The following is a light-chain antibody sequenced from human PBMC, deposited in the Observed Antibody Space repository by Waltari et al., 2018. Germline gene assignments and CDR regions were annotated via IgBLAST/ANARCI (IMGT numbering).Light chain of an antibody. V-gene: IGLV1-44*01. CDR2: SNN. CDR3: AAWDDSLNGVV. Sequence: QSVLTQPPSASRTPGPRVTTSCSRRSHNIARNTGNWYQQLPGTTPKLLIYSNNQRPSGVPDRFSGSKSGTSASLAISGLQSEDEADYYCAAWDDSLNGVVFGGGTKLTVL. J-gene: IGLJ2*01. CDR1: SHNIARNT.